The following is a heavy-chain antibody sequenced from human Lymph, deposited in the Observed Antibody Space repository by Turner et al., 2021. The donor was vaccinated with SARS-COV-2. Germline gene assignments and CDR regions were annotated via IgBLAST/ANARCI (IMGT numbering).Heavy chain of an antibody. Sequence: EVQLVQSGAEVKTPGESLKISCKGSGYSFPTYWIGWVRQMPGKGLEWMGIIYPGDSDTRYSPSFQGQVTISADKSISTAYLQWSSLKASDTAMYYCARLPIARGYSGYDFYYFDYWGQGTLVTVSS. CDR1: GYSFPTYW. V-gene: IGHV5-51*01. D-gene: IGHD5-12*01. CDR2: IYPGDSDT. J-gene: IGHJ4*02. CDR3: ARLPIARGYSGYDFYYFDY.